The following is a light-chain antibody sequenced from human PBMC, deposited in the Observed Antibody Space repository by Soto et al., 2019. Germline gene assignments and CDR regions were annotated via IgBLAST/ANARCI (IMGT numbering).Light chain of an antibody. CDR2: SDN. V-gene: IGLV1-44*01. CDR1: NSNIGRNT. CDR3: AAWDESPNVPV. J-gene: IGLJ3*02. Sequence: QAVVTQPPSASGTPGQRVTISCSGSNSNIGRNTVNWYQQFPGAAPNHLIHSDNQRPSGVPDRFSGSRSGTSASLAISGLQSEDEADYYCAAWDESPNVPVFGGGTKLTVL.